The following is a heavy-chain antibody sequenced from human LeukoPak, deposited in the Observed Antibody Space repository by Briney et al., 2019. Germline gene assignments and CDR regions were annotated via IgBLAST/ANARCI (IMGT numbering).Heavy chain of an antibody. D-gene: IGHD5-18*01. CDR2: ISYDGSNK. V-gene: IGHV3-30*04. J-gene: IGHJ4*02. CDR1: GFTFSSYA. Sequence: GRSLRLSCAASGFTFSSYAMHWVRQAPGKGPEWVAVISYDGSNKYYADSVKGRFTISRDNSKNTLYLQMNSLRAEDTAVYYCASPADTAMVTASYWGQGTLVTVSS. CDR3: ASPADTAMVTASY.